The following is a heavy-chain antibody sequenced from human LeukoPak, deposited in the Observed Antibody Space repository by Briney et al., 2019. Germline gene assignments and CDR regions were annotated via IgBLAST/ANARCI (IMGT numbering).Heavy chain of an antibody. J-gene: IGHJ4*02. V-gene: IGHV4-34*01. Sequence: PSETLSLTCAVYGGSFSRYYWSWIRQPPGKGLEWIGEINHSGSTNYNPSLKSRVTISVDTSKNQFSLKLSSVTAADPAVYYCARGPGVRGVITDYWGQGTLVTVSS. CDR3: ARGPGVRGVITDY. CDR1: GGSFSRYY. D-gene: IGHD3-10*01. CDR2: INHSGST.